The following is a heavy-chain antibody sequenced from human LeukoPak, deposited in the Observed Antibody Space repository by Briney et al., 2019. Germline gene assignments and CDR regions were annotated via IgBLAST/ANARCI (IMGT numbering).Heavy chain of an antibody. CDR2: TSGSGGST. Sequence: GGSLRLSCAASGFTLSSYAMSWVRQAPGKGLEWVSATSGSGGSTYYADSVKGRFTISRDNSKNTQYLQMNSLRAEDTAVYYCAKAEWLLRRTLYYFDFWGQGTLVTVSS. CDR3: AKAEWLLRRTLYYFDF. D-gene: IGHD3-22*01. V-gene: IGHV3-23*01. J-gene: IGHJ4*02. CDR1: GFTLSSYA.